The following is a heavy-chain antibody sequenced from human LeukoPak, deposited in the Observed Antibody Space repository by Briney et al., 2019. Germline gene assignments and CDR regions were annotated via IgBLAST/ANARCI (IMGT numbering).Heavy chain of an antibody. CDR1: GFSISSGGYS. Sequence: PSETLSLTCAVSGFSISSGGYSWRRLRQPPGKGLEWIVYIYHSGSTYYNPSLKSRVTISVDRSKNQFSLKLSSVTAADTAVYYCARVRYCSSTSCYGAWFDPWGQGTLVTVSS. J-gene: IGHJ5*02. V-gene: IGHV4-30-2*01. CDR3: ARVRYCSSTSCYGAWFDP. CDR2: IYHSGST. D-gene: IGHD2-2*01.